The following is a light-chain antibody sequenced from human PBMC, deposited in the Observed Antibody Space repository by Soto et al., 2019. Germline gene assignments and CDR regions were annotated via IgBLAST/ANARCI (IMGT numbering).Light chain of an antibody. Sequence: QSVLAQPASVSGSPGQSITISCTGTSSDVGGYNYVSWYQQHPGKAPKLMIYEVSNRPSGVSNRFSGSKSGNTASLTISWLQAEDEADYYCSSYTISSTDVFGAGTKVTVL. CDR1: SSDVGGYNY. CDR3: SSYTISSTDV. CDR2: EVS. V-gene: IGLV2-14*01. J-gene: IGLJ1*01.